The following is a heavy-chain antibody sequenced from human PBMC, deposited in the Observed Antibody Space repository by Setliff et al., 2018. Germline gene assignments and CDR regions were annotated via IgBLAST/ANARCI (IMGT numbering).Heavy chain of an antibody. CDR2: ISNDAYTI. CDR1: GFSFSDYY. V-gene: IGHV3-11*01. J-gene: IGHJ3*02. CDR3: ARPRKSYSSGWYRNGDAFDI. Sequence: PGGSLRLSCAASGFSFSDYYMMWIRQAPGKGLEWVSYISNDAYTIHYADSMKGRLTISRDNSKNSVFLQMNSLRVEDTAVYYCARPRKSYSSGWYRNGDAFDIWGQGTMVTVSS. D-gene: IGHD6-19*01.